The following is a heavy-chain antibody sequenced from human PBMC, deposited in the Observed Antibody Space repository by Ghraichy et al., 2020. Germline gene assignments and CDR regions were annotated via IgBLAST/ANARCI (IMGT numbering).Heavy chain of an antibody. V-gene: IGHV1-69*13. D-gene: IGHD2/OR15-2a*01. Sequence: SVKVSCKASGGTFSSYAISWVRQAPGQGLEWMGGIIPIFGTANYAQKFQGRVTITADESTSTAYMELSSLRSEDTAVYYCARLLIDYYYMDVWGKGTTVTVSS. CDR3: ARLLIDYYYMDV. J-gene: IGHJ6*03. CDR2: IIPIFGTA. CDR1: GGTFSSYA.